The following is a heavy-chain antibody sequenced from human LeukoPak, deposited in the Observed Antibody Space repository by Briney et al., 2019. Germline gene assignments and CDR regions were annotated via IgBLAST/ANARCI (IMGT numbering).Heavy chain of an antibody. CDR2: RYYSGST. Sequence: SETLSLTCTVSGGSISSSAYYWGWIRQPPGKGLEWIGSRYYSGSTYYNPSLKTRVTISVDTSKNQFSLNLSSVTAADTAVYYCARHGGYSYGYDYWGQGTLVTVSS. D-gene: IGHD5-18*01. J-gene: IGHJ4*02. V-gene: IGHV4-39*01. CDR3: ARHGGYSYGYDY. CDR1: GGSISSSAYY.